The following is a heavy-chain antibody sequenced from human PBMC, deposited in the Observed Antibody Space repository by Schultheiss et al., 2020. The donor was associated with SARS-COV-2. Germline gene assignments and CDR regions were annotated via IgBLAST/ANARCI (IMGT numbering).Heavy chain of an antibody. CDR1: GGSISRYY. J-gene: IGHJ3*02. CDR2: IYYSGST. D-gene: IGHD3-22*01. Sequence: SETLSLTCTVSGGSISRYYWNWIRQPPGKGLEWIGYIYYSGSTNYNPSLKSRVTISVDTSKNQFSLKLSSVTAADTAVYYCARAVDYYDSTFDIWGQGTMVTVSS. V-gene: IGHV4-59*01. CDR3: ARAVDYYDSTFDI.